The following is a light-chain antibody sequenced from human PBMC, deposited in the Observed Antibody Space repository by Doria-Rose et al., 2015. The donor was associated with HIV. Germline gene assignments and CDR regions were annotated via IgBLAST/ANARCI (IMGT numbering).Light chain of an antibody. V-gene: IGKV1-5*03. Sequence: DIRVTQSPSTLSASVGDSVTITCRASQSITRWLAWYQQKPGKAPKLLIYKASLLESGVPSRFSGSRSGSEFTLTISSLQPDDFATYYCQQYNSYSPWTFGPGTKLEIK. CDR1: QSITRW. J-gene: IGKJ2*02. CDR2: KAS. CDR3: QQYNSYSPWT.